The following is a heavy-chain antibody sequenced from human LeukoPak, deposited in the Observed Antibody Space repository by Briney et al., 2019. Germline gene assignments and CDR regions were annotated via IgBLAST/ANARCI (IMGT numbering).Heavy chain of an antibody. Sequence: GGSLRLSCAASGFAFSSYVMTWVRQAPGKGLEWVSGISGSGGSTYDADSVKGRFTVSRDNSKSTLYLQLNSLRVEDTAVYYCAKVDGVRAAPGRGRVDSWGQGTLVTVS. V-gene: IGHV3-23*01. CDR2: ISGSGGST. CDR3: AKVDGVRAAPGRGRVDS. J-gene: IGHJ4*02. D-gene: IGHD6-13*01. CDR1: GFAFSSYV.